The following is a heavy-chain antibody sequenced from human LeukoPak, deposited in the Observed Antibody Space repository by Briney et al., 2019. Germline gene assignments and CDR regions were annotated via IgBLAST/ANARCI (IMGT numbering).Heavy chain of an antibody. V-gene: IGHV4-59*01. CDR3: ARVGVGKGSYSWDAFDI. CDR2: IYYSGST. J-gene: IGHJ3*02. CDR1: GGSISSYY. Sequence: SETLSLTCTVSGGSISSYYWSWIRQPPGKGLEWIGYIYYSGSTNYNPSLKSRVTISVDASKNQFSLKLSSVTAADTAVYYCARVGVGKGSYSWDAFDIWGQGTMVTVSS. D-gene: IGHD1-26*01.